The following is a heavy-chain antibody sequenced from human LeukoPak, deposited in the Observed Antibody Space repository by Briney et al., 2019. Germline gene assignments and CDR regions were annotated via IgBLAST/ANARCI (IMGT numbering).Heavy chain of an antibody. D-gene: IGHD6-13*01. CDR2: IDPSGGIT. J-gene: IGHJ4*02. CDR3: ARDMEQQLAPFDY. V-gene: IGHV1-46*01. CDR1: GYIFTSSY. Sequence: GASVKVSCKASGYIFTSSYIHWVRQVPGQGLEWMGIIDPSGGITTYAQKFQGGVIMTADTSTNTVYLELSSLKSEDTAVYYCARDMEQQLAPFDYWGQGTLVTVSS.